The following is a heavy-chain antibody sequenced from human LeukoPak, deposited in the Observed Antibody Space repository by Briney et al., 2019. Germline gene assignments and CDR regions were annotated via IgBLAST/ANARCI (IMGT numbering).Heavy chain of an antibody. J-gene: IGHJ6*02. V-gene: IGHV3-7*01. Sequence: PGGSLRLSCAASGFTFSSYWMSWVRQAPGKGLEWVANIKQDGSEKYYVDSVKGRFTISRDNAKNSLYLQMNSLRAEDTAVYYCARGFGGYDRNYYYYGMDVWGQGTTVTVSS. CDR2: IKQDGSEK. CDR1: GFTFSSYW. CDR3: ARGFGGYDRNYYYYGMDV. D-gene: IGHD5-12*01.